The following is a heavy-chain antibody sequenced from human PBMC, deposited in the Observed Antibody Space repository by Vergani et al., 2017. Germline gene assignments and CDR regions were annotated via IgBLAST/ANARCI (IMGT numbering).Heavy chain of an antibody. V-gene: IGHV1-18*04. CDR2: ISAYNGNT. Sequence: QVQLVQSGAEVKKPGASVKVSCKASGYTFTSYGISWVRQAPGQGLEWMGWISAYNGNTNYAQKLQGRVTMTTDTSTSSAYMELRSLRSDDTAVYYCASHTAMGGGYYYGMDVWGQGTTVTVSS. CDR1: GYTFTSYG. CDR3: ASHTAMGGGYYYGMDV. J-gene: IGHJ6*02. D-gene: IGHD5-18*01.